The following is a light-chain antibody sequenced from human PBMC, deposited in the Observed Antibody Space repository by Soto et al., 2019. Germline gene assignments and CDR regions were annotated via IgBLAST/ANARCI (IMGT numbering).Light chain of an antibody. J-gene: IGKJ4*01. CDR1: QSVSSSY. Sequence: IVLTQSPGTLSLSPGERATLSFSASQSVSSSYLAWYQQKPGQAPRLLIYGASSRATGIPDRFSGSGSGTDFTLTISRLEPEDFAVYYCQQYGSSPLTFGGGTKVDIK. CDR2: GAS. V-gene: IGKV3-20*01. CDR3: QQYGSSPLT.